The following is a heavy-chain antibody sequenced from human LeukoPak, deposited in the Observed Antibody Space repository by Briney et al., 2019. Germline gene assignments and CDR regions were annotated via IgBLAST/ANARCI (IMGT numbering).Heavy chain of an antibody. D-gene: IGHD5-18*01. J-gene: IGHJ4*02. CDR2: IYHSGST. Sequence: SQTLSLTCAVSGGSISSGGYSWSWIRQPPGKGLEWIGYIYHSGSTYYNPSLKSRVTISVDRSKNQFSLKLSSVTAADTAVYYCARGPLKGYSYGFDYWGQGTLVTVSS. V-gene: IGHV4-30-2*01. CDR1: GGSISSGGYS. CDR3: ARGPLKGYSYGFDY.